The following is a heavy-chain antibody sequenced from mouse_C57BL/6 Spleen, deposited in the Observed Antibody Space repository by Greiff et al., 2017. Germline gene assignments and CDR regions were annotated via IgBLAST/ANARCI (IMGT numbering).Heavy chain of an antibody. Sequence: QVQLQQSGAELVRPGTSVKVSCKASGYAFTNYLLEWVKQRPGQGLEWIGVINPGSGGTKYNETFKGKATLTADTSSSTAYMQLSSLTSEDSAVYFFARFEDYEDAMYYWGQGTSVTVSS. J-gene: IGHJ4*01. V-gene: IGHV1-54*01. CDR2: INPGSGGT. CDR3: ARFEDYEDAMYY. D-gene: IGHD2-4*01. CDR1: GYAFTNYL.